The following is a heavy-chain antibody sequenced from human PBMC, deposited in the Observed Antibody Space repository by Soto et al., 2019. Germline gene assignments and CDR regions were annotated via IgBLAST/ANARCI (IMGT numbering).Heavy chain of an antibody. D-gene: IGHD6-19*01. J-gene: IGHJ4*02. Sequence: QVQLVESGGGVVQPGRSLRLSCAASGFTFSSYGMHWVRQAPGKGLEWVAVISYDGSNKYYADSVKGRFTISRDNSKNTLYLQMNSLRAEDTAVYYCAKEETSSGWYGGVGAYYFDYWGQGTLVTVSS. CDR3: AKEETSSGWYGGVGAYYFDY. CDR1: GFTFSSYG. CDR2: ISYDGSNK. V-gene: IGHV3-30*18.